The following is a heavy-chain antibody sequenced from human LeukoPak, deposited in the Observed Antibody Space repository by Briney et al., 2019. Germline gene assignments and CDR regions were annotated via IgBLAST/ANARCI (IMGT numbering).Heavy chain of an antibody. CDR2: IYYNGRI. D-gene: IGHD6-25*01. CDR1: GGSISSSSYY. Sequence: SETLSLTCTVSGGSISSSSYYWGWIRQPPGKGLKWIGSIYYNGRIYYNPSLKSRVTISVDTSKHQFSLNLSSVTAADTALYYCARGRGNYYYYYGMDVWGQGTTVTVSS. J-gene: IGHJ6*02. CDR3: ARGRGNYYYYYGMDV. V-gene: IGHV4-39*01.